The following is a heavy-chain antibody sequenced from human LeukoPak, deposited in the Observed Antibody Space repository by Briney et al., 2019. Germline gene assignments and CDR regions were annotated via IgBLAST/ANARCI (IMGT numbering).Heavy chain of an antibody. CDR2: IYYSGIT. Sequence: SETLSLTCTVSGGSISSGDYYWSWIRQPPGKDLEWIGYIYYSGITYYNPSLKSRVTISVDTSKNQFSLKLGSVTAADTAVYYCARVLLTRSANTVTTDSIGYYYGMDVWGQGTTVTVSS. V-gene: IGHV4-30-4*01. CDR1: GGSISSGDYY. D-gene: IGHD4-17*01. J-gene: IGHJ6*02. CDR3: ARVLLTRSANTVTTDSIGYYYGMDV.